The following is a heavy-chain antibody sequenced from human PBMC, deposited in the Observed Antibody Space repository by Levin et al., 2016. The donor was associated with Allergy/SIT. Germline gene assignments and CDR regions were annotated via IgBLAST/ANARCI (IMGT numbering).Heavy chain of an antibody. CDR1: GGSISSSSYY. Sequence: SETLSLTCTVSGGSISSSSYYWGWIRQPPGKGLEWIGSIYYSGSTYYNPSLKSRVTISVDTSKNQFSLKLSSVTAADTAVYYCARRGPVGGMDVWGQGTTVTVSS. J-gene: IGHJ6*02. CDR2: IYYSGST. D-gene: IGHD1-26*01. CDR3: ARRGPVGGMDV. V-gene: IGHV4-39*01.